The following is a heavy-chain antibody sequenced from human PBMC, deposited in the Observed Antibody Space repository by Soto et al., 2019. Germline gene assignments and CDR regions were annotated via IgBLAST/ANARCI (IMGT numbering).Heavy chain of an antibody. D-gene: IGHD3-22*01. Sequence: QVQLVQSGAEVKKPGASVKVSCKASGYTFTSYAMHWVRQAPGQRLEWMGWINAGNGNTKYSQKFQGRVTITRDTSASTACMELSSLRSEDTAVDYCARDINYYDSSGYYYTWFDPWGQGTLVTVSS. V-gene: IGHV1-3*01. CDR1: GYTFTSYA. CDR2: INAGNGNT. J-gene: IGHJ5*02. CDR3: ARDINYYDSSGYYYTWFDP.